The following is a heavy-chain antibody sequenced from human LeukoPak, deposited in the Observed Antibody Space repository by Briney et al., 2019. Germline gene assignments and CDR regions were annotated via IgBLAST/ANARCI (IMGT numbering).Heavy chain of an antibody. V-gene: IGHV1-2*02. CDR2: INPDTGGT. Sequence: ASVKVSCKASGYSFNGYYLHWPRQAPGQAFEWMGWINPDTGGTNYVHKFQGRVTMTRDTSISAAYMELSSLRSGDTAIYYCARGPRYISGRYAESFSIDYWGQGTLVTVSS. J-gene: IGHJ4*02. D-gene: IGHD6-19*01. CDR3: ARGPRYISGRYAESFSIDY. CDR1: GYSFNGYY.